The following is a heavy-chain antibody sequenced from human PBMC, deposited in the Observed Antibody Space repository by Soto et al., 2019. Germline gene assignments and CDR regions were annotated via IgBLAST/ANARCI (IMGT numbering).Heavy chain of an antibody. CDR2: TYYRSRWYN. J-gene: IGHJ4*02. D-gene: IGHD3-22*01. V-gene: IGHV6-1*01. CDR1: GDSVSSNSAA. CDR3: ARVYYYDSSGYYPIDY. Sequence: SQTLSLTCAISGDSVSSNSAAWNWIRQSPSRGLEWLGRTYYRSRWYNDYAISVKGRITINPNTSKNQFSLQLNSVIPEDTAVYYCARVYYYDSSGYYPIDYWGQGTLVTVSS.